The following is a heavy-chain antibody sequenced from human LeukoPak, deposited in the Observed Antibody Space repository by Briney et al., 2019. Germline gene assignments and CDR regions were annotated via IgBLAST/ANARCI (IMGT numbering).Heavy chain of an antibody. J-gene: IGHJ4*02. Sequence: GGSLRLSCAASGFTFHDYYMSWVRQAPGKGLDWVSYISSSSRTIYYADSVKGRLTISRDNAKNSLYLQMNSLRAEDTAVYYCARARGEFDYWGQGTLVTVSS. D-gene: IGHD3-16*01. CDR3: ARARGEFDY. CDR2: ISSSSRTI. CDR1: GFTFHDYY. V-gene: IGHV3-11*01.